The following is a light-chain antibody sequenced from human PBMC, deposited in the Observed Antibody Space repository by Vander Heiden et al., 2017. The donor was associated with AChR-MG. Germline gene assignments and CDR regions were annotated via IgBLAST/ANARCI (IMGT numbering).Light chain of an antibody. CDR2: WAS. Sequence: DIVMTQSPDSLAVSLGERATINCKSSQSVLYNSNNKNYLAWYQQKPGQPPKLLIYWASTRESGVPDRFSGTGSGTDFTLTISSLQAEDVAVYYCQQYDSSPSFTFGGGTKVDIK. J-gene: IGKJ4*01. V-gene: IGKV4-1*01. CDR1: QSVLYNSNNKNY. CDR3: QQYDSSPSFT.